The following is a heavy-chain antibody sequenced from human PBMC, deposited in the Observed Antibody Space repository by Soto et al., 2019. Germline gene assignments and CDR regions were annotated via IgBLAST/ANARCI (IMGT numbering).Heavy chain of an antibody. Sequence: PGESLKISCKGSGYNFANYWIGWVRQMPGKGLERMGMIFPGDSATKNSPSLQGQITMSVDKSDSSAYVQWRSLKASDTAMYYCAAGYTTGHDAFDIWGQGTMVTISS. CDR3: AAGYTTGHDAFDI. CDR2: IFPGDSAT. V-gene: IGHV5-51*01. J-gene: IGHJ3*02. CDR1: GYNFANYW. D-gene: IGHD3-16*02.